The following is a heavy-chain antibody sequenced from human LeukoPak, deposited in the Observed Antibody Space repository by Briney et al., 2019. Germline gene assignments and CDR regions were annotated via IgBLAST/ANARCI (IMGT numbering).Heavy chain of an antibody. CDR3: ARDYGSSGPTRPFDY. D-gene: IGHD2-15*01. J-gene: IGHJ4*02. CDR2: IKRDGSEK. Sequence: GSLRLPCAASGFIFSSSWMTWVRQAPGKGLEWVANIKRDGSEKYCVDSVKGRFTISRDNAKNSLYLQMNSLNAEDTAVYYCARDYGSSGPTRPFDYWGQGTLVTVSS. CDR1: GFIFSSSW. V-gene: IGHV3-7*01.